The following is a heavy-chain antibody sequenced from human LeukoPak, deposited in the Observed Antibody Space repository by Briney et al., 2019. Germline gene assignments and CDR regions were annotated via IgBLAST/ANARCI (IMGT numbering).Heavy chain of an antibody. V-gene: IGHV5-51*01. CDR1: GYSFTSYW. D-gene: IGHD3-22*01. CDR3: ASEIDSSGYFDY. Sequence: GESLKISCKGSGYSFTSYWFGGVRHMPGKGLEWMGIIYPGDSDTRYSPSFQGQVTISADKSISTAYLQWSSLKASDTAMYYCASEIDSSGYFDYWGQGTLVTVSS. J-gene: IGHJ4*02. CDR2: IYPGDSDT.